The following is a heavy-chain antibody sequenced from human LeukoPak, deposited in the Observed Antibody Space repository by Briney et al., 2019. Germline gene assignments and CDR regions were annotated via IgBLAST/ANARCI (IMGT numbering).Heavy chain of an antibody. CDR1: GGSISSSSYY. J-gene: IGHJ4*02. V-gene: IGHV4-39*01. D-gene: IGHD3-22*01. CDR2: IYYSGSP. Sequence: SETLSLTRTVSGGSISSSSYYWGWTRQPPGKGLEWIVSIYYSGSPYYNPPLQSRVTISLDTSKKQFSLKLTSLTAADTAVYYWARHIIKSGSYFDYWGQGTLVTVSS. CDR3: ARHIIKSGSYFDY.